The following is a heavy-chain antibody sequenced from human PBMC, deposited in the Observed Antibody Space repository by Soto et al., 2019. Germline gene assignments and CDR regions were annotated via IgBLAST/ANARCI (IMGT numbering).Heavy chain of an antibody. D-gene: IGHD3-22*01. Sequence: QVQLVESGGGVVQPGRSLRLSCAASGFTFSSYGMHWVRQAPGKGLEWVAVIWYDGSNKYYADSVKGRFTISRDNSKNTLYLHMNSLRDEDTAVYYCARGSPQDDSSGYPVSYYFDYWGQGTLVTVSS. CDR2: IWYDGSNK. CDR3: ARGSPQDDSSGYPVSYYFDY. J-gene: IGHJ4*02. CDR1: GFTFSSYG. V-gene: IGHV3-33*01.